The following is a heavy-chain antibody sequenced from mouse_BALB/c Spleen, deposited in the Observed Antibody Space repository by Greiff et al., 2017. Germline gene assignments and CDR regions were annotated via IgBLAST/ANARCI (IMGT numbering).Heavy chain of an antibody. CDR3: ARELLRLRGNFDY. Sequence: EVKLQESGPGLVKPSQSLSLTCSVTGYSITSGYYWNWIRQFPGNKLEWMGYISYDGSNNYNPSLKNRISITRDTSKNQFFLKLNSVTTEDTATYYCARELLRLRGNFDYWGQGTTLTVSS. J-gene: IGHJ2*01. D-gene: IGHD1-2*01. CDR2: ISYDGSN. CDR1: GYSITSGYY. V-gene: IGHV3-6*02.